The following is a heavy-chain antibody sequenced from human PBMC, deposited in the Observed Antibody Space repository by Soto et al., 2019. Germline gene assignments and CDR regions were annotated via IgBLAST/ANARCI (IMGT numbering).Heavy chain of an antibody. CDR1: GGSISSGGYY. J-gene: IGHJ4*02. D-gene: IGHD4-17*01. CDR2: IYNSGGT. CDR3: ARQDGDYLDY. V-gene: IGHV4-31*03. Sequence: QVQLQESGPGLVKPSQTLSLTCTVSGGSISSGGYYWSWIRQHPGKGLEWIGFIYNSGGTYYNPSLKSRVTPSVDTSKNQFSLELSFVTAADTAVYYCARQDGDYLDYWGQGALVTVSS.